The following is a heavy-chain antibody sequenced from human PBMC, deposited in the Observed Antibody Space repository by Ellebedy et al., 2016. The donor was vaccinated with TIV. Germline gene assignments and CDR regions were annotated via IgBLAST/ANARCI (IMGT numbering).Heavy chain of an antibody. CDR2: ISGSGGST. J-gene: IGHJ5*02. D-gene: IGHD2-15*01. V-gene: IGHV3-23*01. CDR1: GFTFSSYA. CDR3: AKVVKGSLDP. Sequence: GGSLRLXXAASGFTFSSYAMSWVRQAPDKGLDWVSDISGSGGSTYYADSVKGRFTISRDNSKNTLYLQINSLRAEDTAVYYCAKVVKGSLDPWGQGTLVTVSS.